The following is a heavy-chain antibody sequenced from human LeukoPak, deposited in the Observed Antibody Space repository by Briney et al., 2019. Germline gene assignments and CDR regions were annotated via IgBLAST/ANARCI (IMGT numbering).Heavy chain of an antibody. V-gene: IGHV4-59*12. CDR3: ASTGPDISGQYQAY. D-gene: IGHD3-22*01. CDR1: GGSIVGYY. CDR2: IYYGGNT. J-gene: IGHJ4*02. Sequence: SETLSLTCAVSGGSIVGYYWSWIRQLPGKGLEWIGYIYYGGNTDYNHSLGGRATISVDTSQNQFSLKLTSMTAADTAVYFCASTGPDISGQYQAYWGQGNLVIVSS.